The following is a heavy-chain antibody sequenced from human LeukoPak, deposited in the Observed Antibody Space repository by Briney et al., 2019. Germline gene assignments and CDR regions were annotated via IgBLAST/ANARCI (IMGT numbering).Heavy chain of an antibody. CDR2: IHYDGSNK. CDR1: GFTFSSFG. Sequence: GGSLRLSCAASGFTFSSFGMHWVRQAPGKGLEWVAFIHYDGSNKYYADSVKGRFTISRDNSKNTLYLQMNSLRAEDSAVYYCARGETTVTTQDYWGQGTLVTVSS. J-gene: IGHJ4*02. CDR3: ARGETTVTTQDY. D-gene: IGHD4-11*01. V-gene: IGHV3-30*02.